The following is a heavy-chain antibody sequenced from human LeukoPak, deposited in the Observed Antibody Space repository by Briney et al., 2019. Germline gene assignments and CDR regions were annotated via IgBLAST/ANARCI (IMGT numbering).Heavy chain of an antibody. Sequence: SETLSLTCAVYGGSFSGYYWTWIRQPPGKGLEWIGEINHSGSTNYNPSLKSRVTISVHTSKDQFSLKLTSVTAADTAVYYCARCPLWFGESYMDVWGKGTTVTISS. J-gene: IGHJ6*03. CDR1: GGSFSGYY. V-gene: IGHV4-34*01. CDR3: ARCPLWFGESYMDV. D-gene: IGHD3-10*01. CDR2: INHSGST.